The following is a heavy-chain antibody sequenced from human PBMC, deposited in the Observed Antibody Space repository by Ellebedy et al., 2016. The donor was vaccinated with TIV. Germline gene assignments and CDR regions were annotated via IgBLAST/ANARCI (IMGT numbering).Heavy chain of an antibody. D-gene: IGHD3-10*01. J-gene: IGHJ4*02. V-gene: IGHV3-30*03. CDR1: GFTFRSHG. CDR2: LSSDGSNK. CDR3: ARGGSSGSSDY. Sequence: GGSLRLXCVASGFTFRSHGIYWVRLAPGKGLEWVAVLSSDGSNKYYADSVKGRFTISRDNSKNTLYLQMNSLRTDDMAVYYCARGGSSGSSDYWGQGTLVTVSS.